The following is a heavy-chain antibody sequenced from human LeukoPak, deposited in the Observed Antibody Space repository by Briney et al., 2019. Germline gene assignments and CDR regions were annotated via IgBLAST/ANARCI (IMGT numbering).Heavy chain of an antibody. Sequence: SETLSLTCTVSGGSIGGYFWSWLRQPPGKGLEWVGWIFYNGNTNYNSSLKSRLTMSVDASKNQFYLKLNSVTAADTAVYYCARYSSDHDGRHFEFWGQEILVTVSS. V-gene: IGHV4-59*01. CDR1: GGSIGGYF. D-gene: IGHD2-21*01. CDR2: IFYNGNT. J-gene: IGHJ4*02. CDR3: ARYSSDHDGRHFEF.